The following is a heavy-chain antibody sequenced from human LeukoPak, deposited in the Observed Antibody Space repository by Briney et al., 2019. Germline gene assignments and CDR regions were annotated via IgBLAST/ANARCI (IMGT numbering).Heavy chain of an antibody. CDR3: ARQDIVATMLFDY. V-gene: IGHV4-34*01. Sequence: SETLSLTCVVYGGSFSGHYWSWIRQPPGKGLEWIGEINHSGSTNYNPSLKSRVTISVDTSKNQFSLKLSSVTAADTAVYYCARQDIVATMLFDYWGQGTLVTVSS. CDR2: INHSGST. CDR1: GGSFSGHY. J-gene: IGHJ4*02. D-gene: IGHD5-12*01.